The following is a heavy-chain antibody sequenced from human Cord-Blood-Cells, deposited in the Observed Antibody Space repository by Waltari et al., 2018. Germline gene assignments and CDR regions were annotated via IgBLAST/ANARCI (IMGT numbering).Heavy chain of an antibody. CDR1: GFTFSSYG. Sequence: EVQLVESGGGLVQPGGSLRLSCAASGFTFSSYGMSWVRQAPGKGLEWVANIKQDGSEKYYVDSVKGRFTISRDNAKNSLYLQMNSLRAEDTAVYYCARDGIDFWSGFDYWGQGTLVTVSS. V-gene: IGHV3-7*01. CDR2: IKQDGSEK. CDR3: ARDGIDFWSGFDY. J-gene: IGHJ4*02. D-gene: IGHD3-3*01.